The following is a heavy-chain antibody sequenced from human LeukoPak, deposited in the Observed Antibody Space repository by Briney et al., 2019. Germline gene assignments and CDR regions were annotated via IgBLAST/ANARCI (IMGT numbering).Heavy chain of an antibody. CDR2: ISSSSSYI. V-gene: IGHV3-21*01. CDR3: ARSLVPAVPDY. Sequence: GGSLRLSCAASGFTFSSYCMNWVRQAPGKGLEWVSSISSSSSYIYYADSVKGRFTISRDNAKNSLYLQMNSLRAEDTAVYYCARSLVPAVPDYWGQGTLVTVSS. CDR1: GFTFSSYC. D-gene: IGHD2-2*01. J-gene: IGHJ4*02.